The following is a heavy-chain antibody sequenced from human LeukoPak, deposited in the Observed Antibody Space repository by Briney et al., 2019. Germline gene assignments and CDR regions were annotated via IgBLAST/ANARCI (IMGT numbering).Heavy chain of an antibody. V-gene: IGHV4-39*01. D-gene: IGHD1-26*01. CDR1: GGSISSSSYY. CDR3: GRGLHGSPDY. J-gene: IGHJ4*02. CDR2: IYYSEGT. Sequence: SETLSLTCTVSGGSISSSSYYWGWLRQPPGKGLEWIGSIYYSEGTYYHPTLKSRITMSVDTSKMQFSLQLSSVTAADTAVYYCGRGLHGSPDYWGQGTLVTVSS.